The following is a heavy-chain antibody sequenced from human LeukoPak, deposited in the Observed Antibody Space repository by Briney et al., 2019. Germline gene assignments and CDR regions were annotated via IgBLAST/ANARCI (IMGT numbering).Heavy chain of an antibody. D-gene: IGHD3-22*01. J-gene: IGHJ4*02. CDR3: AKVLNYYDSSGYYWGYYFDY. CDR2: ISWNSGSI. CDR1: GFTFDDYA. V-gene: IGHV3-9*01. Sequence: GGSLRLSCAASGFTFDDYAMHWVRQAPGKGLEWVSGISWNSGSIGYADSVKSRFTISRDNAKNSLYLQMNSLRAEDTALYYCAKVLNYYDSSGYYWGYYFDYWGQGTLVTVSS.